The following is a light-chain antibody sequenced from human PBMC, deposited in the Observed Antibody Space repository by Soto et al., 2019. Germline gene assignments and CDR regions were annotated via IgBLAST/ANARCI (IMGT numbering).Light chain of an antibody. J-gene: IGLJ3*02. CDR2: EVR. CDR1: SY. V-gene: IGLV2-8*01. Sequence: QSVLTQPPSASGSPGQSVTISCTATSYVSWYQQHPGKAPKLLIYEVRKRPSGVPDRFYGSTSGNTASLTVSGLQAEDEADYYCTSYVGNAWVFGGGTQLTVL. CDR3: TSYVGNAWV.